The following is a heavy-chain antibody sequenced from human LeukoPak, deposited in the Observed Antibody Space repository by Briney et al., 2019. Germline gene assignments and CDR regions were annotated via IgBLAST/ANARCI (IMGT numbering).Heavy chain of an antibody. CDR2: IYYSGST. J-gene: IGHJ4*02. CDR1: GGSISSGGYY. CDR3: ARKRAAAISLFFDY. D-gene: IGHD2-2*01. V-gene: IGHV4-31*03. Sequence: SETLSLTCTVSGGSISSGGYYWSWIRQHPGKGLEWIGYIYYSGSTYYNPSLKSRVTISVDTSKNQFSLKLSSVTAADTAVYYCARKRAAAISLFFDYWGQGTLVTVSS.